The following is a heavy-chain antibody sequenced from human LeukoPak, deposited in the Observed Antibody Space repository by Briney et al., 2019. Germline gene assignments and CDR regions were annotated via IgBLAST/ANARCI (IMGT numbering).Heavy chain of an antibody. D-gene: IGHD4-17*01. J-gene: IGHJ4*02. Sequence: ASVKVSCKASGYTFTSYGISWVRQAPGQGLEWMGWISAYNGNTNYAQKLQGRVTMTTDTSTSTAYMELRSLRSDDTAVYYCARLYGAQRRSMGGYYFDYWGQGTLVTVSS. CDR3: ARLYGAQRRSMGGYYFDY. V-gene: IGHV1-18*01. CDR2: ISAYNGNT. CDR1: GYTFTSYG.